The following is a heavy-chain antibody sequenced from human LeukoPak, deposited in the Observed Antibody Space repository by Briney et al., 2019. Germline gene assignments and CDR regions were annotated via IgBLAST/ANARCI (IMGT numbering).Heavy chain of an antibody. J-gene: IGHJ4*02. CDR2: MSPNSGNT. D-gene: IGHD6-13*01. Sequence: ASVQVSCKASGYTFSSYDINWVRQAPGQGLEWMGWMSPNSGNTGYAQKFQGRVTMTRDTSITTAYMELSSLRSEDTAVYYCARGIRAGTDYWGQGTLVTVSS. CDR1: GYTFSSYD. V-gene: IGHV1-8*01. CDR3: ARGIRAGTDY.